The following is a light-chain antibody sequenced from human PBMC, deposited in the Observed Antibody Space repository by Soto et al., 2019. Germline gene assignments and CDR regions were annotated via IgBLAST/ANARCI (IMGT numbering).Light chain of an antibody. CDR3: PQYHRLPLT. J-gene: IGKJ5*01. V-gene: IGKV1-16*02. CDR1: QGINNN. Sequence: DIQMTQSPSSLSASVGDRVTITCRASQGINNNLAWFQQKPGKAPKSLIHAASSLHSGVPSKFSGSGFGTDFTLTIRSLQPEDLGTYYCPQYHRLPLTFRQGTRLEIK. CDR2: AAS.